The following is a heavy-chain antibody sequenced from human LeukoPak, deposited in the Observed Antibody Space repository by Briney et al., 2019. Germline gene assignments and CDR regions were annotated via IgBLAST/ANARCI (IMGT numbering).Heavy chain of an antibody. J-gene: IGHJ3*01. CDR2: MDTKSGDT. Sequence: ASVQVSCKASGYDFSVFYMHWVRQAPGEGLEWMGWMDTKSGDTVYAPRFQGRVSMTSDTSINNAYMELGSLTFDDSAIYYCATKGGLTPNTLAVWGHGTMVTVFS. V-gene: IGHV1-2*02. CDR3: ATKGGLTPNTLAV. CDR1: GYDFSVFY. D-gene: IGHD2-15*01.